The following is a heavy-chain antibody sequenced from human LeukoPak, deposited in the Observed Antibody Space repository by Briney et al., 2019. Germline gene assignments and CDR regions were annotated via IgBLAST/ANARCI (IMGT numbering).Heavy chain of an antibody. D-gene: IGHD3-3*01. Sequence: PGGSLRLSCTASGFTFGDYAMSWLRQAPGKGLEWVGFIRSKAYGGTTEYAASVKGRFTISRDDSKSIAYLQMNSLKTEDTAVYYCTRGRYDFWSGYYDFDYWGQGTLVTVSS. J-gene: IGHJ4*02. CDR2: IRSKAYGGTT. CDR1: GFTFGDYA. CDR3: TRGRYDFWSGYYDFDY. V-gene: IGHV3-49*03.